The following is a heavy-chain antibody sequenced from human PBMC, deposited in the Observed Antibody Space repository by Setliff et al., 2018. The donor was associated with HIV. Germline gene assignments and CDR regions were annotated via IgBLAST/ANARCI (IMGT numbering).Heavy chain of an antibody. CDR1: GFIFSSYD. CDR2: ISPDGRQK. CDR3: VPHYHVE. J-gene: IGHJ4*02. Sequence: GESLKISCAASGFIFSSYDMHWVRQTPGKGLEWVTNISPDGRQKGYVDSVRGRFTISRDNAKNSLYLQMNSLRGEDTAVYFCVPHYHVEWGQGTLVTVSS. D-gene: IGHD3-10*01. V-gene: IGHV3-7*01.